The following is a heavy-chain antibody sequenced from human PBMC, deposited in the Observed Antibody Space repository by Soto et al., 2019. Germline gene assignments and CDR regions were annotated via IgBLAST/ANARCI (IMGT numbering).Heavy chain of an antibody. J-gene: IGHJ3*01. CDR3: ARRSVMIAFGE. CDR1: GGSISSNNYY. CDR2: IYYSGST. Sequence: QLQLQESGPGLVKPSETLSLTCTVSGGSISSNNYYWGWIRQPPGKGLEGIGSIYYSGSTYYNPSLKSRVTISVDTSKNQFSLKLSSVTAADTAVYYCARRSVMIAFGEWGQGTMVTVSS. V-gene: IGHV4-39*01. D-gene: IGHD3-16*01.